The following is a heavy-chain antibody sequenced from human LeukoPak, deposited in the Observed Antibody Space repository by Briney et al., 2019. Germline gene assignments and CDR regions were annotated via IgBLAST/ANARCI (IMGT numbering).Heavy chain of an antibody. D-gene: IGHD1-26*01. CDR1: GFTFSSYA. V-gene: IGHV3-23*01. Sequence: SGGSLRLSCAASGFTFSSYAMSWVRQAPGKGLECVSTMSGSGSITRYADSVKGRSIISRDNSKNTLYLQMNSLRAEDTAIYYCAKGPWDLPHAFDIWGLGTMATVSS. J-gene: IGHJ3*02. CDR2: MSGSGSIT. CDR3: AKGPWDLPHAFDI.